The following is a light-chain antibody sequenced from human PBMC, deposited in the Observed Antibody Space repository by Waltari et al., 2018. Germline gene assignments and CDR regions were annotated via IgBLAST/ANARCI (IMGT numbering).Light chain of an antibody. Sequence: DIQMTQSPSTLSASVGDRVTITCRASQSISSWLAWYQQKPGKAPKLLIYEASNLESGVPSRFSGSGSGTEFTLTISSLQPDDFATYYCQKYIDYCDFGPGTKVDIK. V-gene: IGKV1-5*03. CDR1: QSISSW. CDR2: EAS. J-gene: IGKJ3*01. CDR3: QKYIDYCD.